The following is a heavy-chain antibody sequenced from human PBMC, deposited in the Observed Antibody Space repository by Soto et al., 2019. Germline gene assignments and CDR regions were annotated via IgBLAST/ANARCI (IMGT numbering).Heavy chain of an antibody. J-gene: IGHJ4*02. CDR1: GGSISSYY. CDR3: ARDRHDYGIDY. CDR2: IYYSGST. V-gene: IGHV4-59*01. D-gene: IGHD4-17*01. Sequence: SETLSLTCTVSGGSISSYYWSWIRQPPGKGLEWIGYIYYSGSTNYNPSIKSRVTISVDTSKNQFSLKLSSVTAADTAVYYCARDRHDYGIDYWGQGTLVTVSS.